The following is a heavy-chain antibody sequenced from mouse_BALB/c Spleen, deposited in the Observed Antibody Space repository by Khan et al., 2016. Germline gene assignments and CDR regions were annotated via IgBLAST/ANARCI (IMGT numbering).Heavy chain of an antibody. CDR2: ISYSGST. V-gene: IGHV3-2*02. CDR1: GYSITSDYA. D-gene: IGHD1-1*01. CDR3: ARRCGSTFAY. J-gene: IGHJ3*01. Sequence: EVQLQESGPGLVKPSQSLSLTCNVTGYSITSDYAWNWIRQFPGNKLEWMGYISYSGSTSYNPSLKSRISLTRDTSKNQFFLQLNSVTTEDTATYYCARRCGSTFAYWGQGTLVTVSA.